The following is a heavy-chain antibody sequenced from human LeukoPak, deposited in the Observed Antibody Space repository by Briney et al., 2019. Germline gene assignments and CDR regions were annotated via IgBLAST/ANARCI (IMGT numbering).Heavy chain of an antibody. D-gene: IGHD6-6*01. V-gene: IGHV1-18*01. Sequence: ASVKVSCKASGYTFTSYDISWVRQAPGQGLEWMGWFSTYNDNTHYAQKLQGRVTMTTDTSKSTVYMELKSLRSDDTAVYYCARIQSRIIAARPGNPAFDYWGRGTLVTVSS. CDR3: ARIQSRIIAARPGNPAFDY. CDR1: GYTFTSYD. J-gene: IGHJ4*02. CDR2: FSTYNDNT.